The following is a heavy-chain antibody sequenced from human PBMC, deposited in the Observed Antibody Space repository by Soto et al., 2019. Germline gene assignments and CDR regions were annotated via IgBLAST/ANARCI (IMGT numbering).Heavy chain of an antibody. Sequence: ASVTVSCTASGSTFTAYYMHWVRQAPGQGLEWMGWINPNSGATNYAQKFQGRVTMTRDTSISTAYMDLSRLTSDDTAVYFCARGGLVVANWFDPWGQGTLVTVSS. J-gene: IGHJ5*02. V-gene: IGHV1-2*02. CDR3: ARGGLVVANWFDP. CDR1: GSTFTAYY. D-gene: IGHD2-15*01. CDR2: INPNSGAT.